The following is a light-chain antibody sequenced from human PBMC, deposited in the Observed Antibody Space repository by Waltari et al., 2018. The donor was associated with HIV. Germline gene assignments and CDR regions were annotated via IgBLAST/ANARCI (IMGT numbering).Light chain of an antibody. J-gene: IGLJ2*01. Sequence: QSLLTQPPSASGNPGQRFTIPCSGSRSNIVSNYVYWYQQLPGTAPKLLIQRNNQRPSGVPDRFSGSKSGTSASLAISGLRSEDEADYYCAAWDDSLSGVIFGGGTKLSVL. CDR2: RNN. V-gene: IGLV1-47*01. CDR3: AAWDDSLSGVI. CDR1: RSNIVSNY.